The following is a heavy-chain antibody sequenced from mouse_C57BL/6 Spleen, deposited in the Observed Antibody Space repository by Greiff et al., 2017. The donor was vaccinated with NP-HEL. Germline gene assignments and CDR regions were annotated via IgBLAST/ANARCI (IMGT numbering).Heavy chain of an antibody. CDR1: GFNIKDYY. J-gene: IGHJ4*01. CDR3: ARGTGYAMDY. CDR2: IDPEDGET. D-gene: IGHD3-3*01. Sequence: VQLKESGAELVKPGASVKLSCTASGFNIKDYYMHWVKQRTGQGLEWIGRIDPEDGETKYAPKFPGQATITADTSSNTAYLQLSSLTSEDTAVYYCARGTGYAMDYWGQGTSVTVSS. V-gene: IGHV14-2*01.